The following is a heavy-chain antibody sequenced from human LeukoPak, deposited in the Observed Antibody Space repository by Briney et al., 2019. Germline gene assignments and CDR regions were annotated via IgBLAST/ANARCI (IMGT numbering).Heavy chain of an antibody. Sequence: GESLQISCKGSGYSFTSDWIGWVRQMPGKGLEWMGIIYPGDSETRYSPSFQGQVTISADKSISTAFLQWSSLKASDTAMYYCARHVVAAAATQTTTYYYYYMDVWGKGTTVTVSS. J-gene: IGHJ6*03. CDR3: ARHVVAAAATQTTTYYYYYMDV. V-gene: IGHV5-51*01. CDR1: GYSFTSDW. CDR2: IYPGDSET. D-gene: IGHD6-25*01.